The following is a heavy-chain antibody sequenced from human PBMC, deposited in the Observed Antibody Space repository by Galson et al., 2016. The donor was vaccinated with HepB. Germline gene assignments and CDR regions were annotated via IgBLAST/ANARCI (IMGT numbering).Heavy chain of an antibody. J-gene: IGHJ4*02. CDR2: TYYRSKWYS. D-gene: IGHD3-22*01. Sequence: CAISGDSVSSKSAAWYWIRQSPPRGLEWLGRTYYRSKWYSDYAVSLKSRISINPDTSKNQFSLQLNSVTPEDTAVYYCARDANSVDSSGSNLDYWGQGTLVTVSS. V-gene: IGHV6-1*01. CDR3: ARDANSVDSSGSNLDY. CDR1: GDSVSSKSAA.